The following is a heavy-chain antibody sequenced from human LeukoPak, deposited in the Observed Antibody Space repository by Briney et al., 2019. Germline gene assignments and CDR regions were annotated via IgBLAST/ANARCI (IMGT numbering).Heavy chain of an antibody. J-gene: IGHJ4*02. D-gene: IGHD3-22*01. CDR3: ARDFEEHSYYLADFDY. Sequence: GGSLRLSCAASGFTFTNYIMNWVRQAPGKGLEWVSSITGSGSYIYCADSVKGRFTISRDNAKNSLYLQMNSLRADDTAVYYCARDFEEHSYYLADFDYCGQRTLVTVSS. CDR2: ITGSGSYI. V-gene: IGHV3-21*01. CDR1: GFTFTNYI.